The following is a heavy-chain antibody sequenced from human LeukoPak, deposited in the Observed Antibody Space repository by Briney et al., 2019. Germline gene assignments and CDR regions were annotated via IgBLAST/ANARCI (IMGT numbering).Heavy chain of an antibody. CDR2: IRSKAYGGTT. D-gene: IGHD4-17*01. CDR1: GFTFGDYA. Sequence: GGSLRLSCTASGFTFGDYAMSWVRQAPGKGLEWVGFIRSKAYGGTTEYAASVKGRFTISRDDSKSIAYLQMNSLKTEDTAVYYCQASRDGEDDYWGQGTLVTVFS. V-gene: IGHV3-49*04. CDR3: QASRDGEDDY. J-gene: IGHJ4*02.